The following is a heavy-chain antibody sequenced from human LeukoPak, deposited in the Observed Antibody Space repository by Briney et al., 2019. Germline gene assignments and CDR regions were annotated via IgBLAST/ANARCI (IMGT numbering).Heavy chain of an antibody. Sequence: SSDTLSLTCAVSGGSISSPNWWTWVRQPPGKGLEWIGEIYRSGSTNYNPSLKSRVTMSVDKSKNQFSLKMTSVTAADTAVYYCARVRYSGSYYGHDAFDIWGQGTMVTVSS. V-gene: IGHV4-4*02. CDR1: GGSISSPNW. CDR2: IYRSGST. CDR3: ARVRYSGSYYGHDAFDI. J-gene: IGHJ3*02. D-gene: IGHD1-26*01.